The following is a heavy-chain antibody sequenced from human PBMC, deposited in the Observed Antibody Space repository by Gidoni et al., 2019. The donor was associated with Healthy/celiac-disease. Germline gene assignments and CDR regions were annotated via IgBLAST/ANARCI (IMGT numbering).Heavy chain of an antibody. CDR2: INHSGST. D-gene: IGHD3-10*01. V-gene: IGHV4-34*01. CDR1: GGSFSGYY. CDR3: ARARGFGGYGY. J-gene: IGHJ4*02. Sequence: QVQLQQWGAGLLKPSGTLSLTCAVYGGSFSGYYWSWILQPPGQGLEWIGEINHSGSTNYNPSLKSRVTISVDTSKNQFSLKLSSVTAADTAVYYCARARGFGGYGYWGQGTLVTVSS.